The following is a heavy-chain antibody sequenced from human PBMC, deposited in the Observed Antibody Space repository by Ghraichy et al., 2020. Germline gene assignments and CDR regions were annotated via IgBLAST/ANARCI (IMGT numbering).Heavy chain of an antibody. CDR3: ARDNEYDFWSGYGGTYYYGMDV. Sequence: SLNISCTVSGGSISSGSYYWSWIRQPAGKGLEWIGRIYTSGSTNYNPSLKSRVTISVDTSKNQFSLKLSSVTAADTAVYYCARDNEYDFWSGYGGTYYYGMDVWGQGTTVTVSS. CDR1: GGSISSGSYY. D-gene: IGHD3-3*01. V-gene: IGHV4-61*02. J-gene: IGHJ6*02. CDR2: IYTSGST.